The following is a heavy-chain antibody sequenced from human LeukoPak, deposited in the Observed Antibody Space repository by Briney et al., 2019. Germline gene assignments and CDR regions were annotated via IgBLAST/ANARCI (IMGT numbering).Heavy chain of an antibody. V-gene: IGHV3-9*01. CDR1: GFTFSNYA. CDR3: AKAAYYYDSSGVYFDY. J-gene: IGHJ4*02. Sequence: GGSLRLTCAGSGFTFSNYAMNWVRQAPGKGLEWVSGISWNSGSIGYADSVKGRFTISRDNAKNSLYLQMNSLRAEDTALYYCAKAAYYYDSSGVYFDYWGQGTLVTVSS. CDR2: ISWNSGSI. D-gene: IGHD3-22*01.